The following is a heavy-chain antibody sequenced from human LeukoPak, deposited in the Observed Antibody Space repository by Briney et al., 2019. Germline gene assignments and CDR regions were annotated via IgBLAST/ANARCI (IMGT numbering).Heavy chain of an antibody. Sequence: GGSLRLSCAASGFTFSDYYMSWIRQAPGKGLEWVSYISSSGSTIYYADSVKGRFTIPRDNAKNSLYLQMNSLRAEDTAVYYCARDAAVAGTTDWFDPWGQGTLVTVSS. CDR3: ARDAAVAGTTDWFDP. CDR2: ISSSGSTI. J-gene: IGHJ5*02. CDR1: GFTFSDYY. D-gene: IGHD6-19*01. V-gene: IGHV3-11*01.